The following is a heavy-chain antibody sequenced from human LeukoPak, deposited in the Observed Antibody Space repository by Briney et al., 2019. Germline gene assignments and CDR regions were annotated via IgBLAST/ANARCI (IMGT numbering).Heavy chain of an antibody. CDR1: GFTFDDYA. V-gene: IGHV3-9*01. Sequence: GRSLRLSCAASGFTFDDYAMHWVRQAPGKGLEWVSGISWNSDSIGYADSVKGRFTISRDNAKNSLYLQMNSLRAEDTALYYCAKDRYSSSWYPDYWGQGTLVTVSS. J-gene: IGHJ4*02. CDR3: AKDRYSSSWYPDY. CDR2: ISWNSDSI. D-gene: IGHD6-13*01.